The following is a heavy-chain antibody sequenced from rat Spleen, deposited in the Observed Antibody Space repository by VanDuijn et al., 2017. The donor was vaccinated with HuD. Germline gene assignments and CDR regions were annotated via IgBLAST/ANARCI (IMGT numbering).Heavy chain of an antibody. CDR3: ARHNSGYGIFDY. V-gene: IGHV5S13*01. D-gene: IGHD4-3*01. CDR1: GFTFSNYG. Sequence: EVQLVESGGGLVQPGRSMKLSCAASGFTFSNYGMAWVRQAPKKGLEWVAYISYDGGSTYYRDSVNGPFTISRDNAKNTQYLQMDVLRYEDTATYYCARHNSGYGIFDYWGKGVRVTVSS. CDR2: ISYDGGST. J-gene: IGHJ2*01.